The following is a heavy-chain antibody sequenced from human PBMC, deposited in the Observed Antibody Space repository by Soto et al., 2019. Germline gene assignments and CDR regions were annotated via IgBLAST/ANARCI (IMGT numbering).Heavy chain of an antibody. CDR3: AKDVSLGELSGEHH. V-gene: IGHV3-9*01. CDR2: MSWNGGSI. Sequence: VQLVESGGGLVQPGRSLRLSCVASGFTFDGYGMHWVRQAPGKGLEWVSGMSWNGGSIAYAESVKGRFTISRDNAKNSLYLQCNSLRPGDTALYYCAKDVSLGELSGEHHWGQRTVVTVSP. CDR1: GFTFDGYG. J-gene: IGHJ5*02. D-gene: IGHD3-16*02.